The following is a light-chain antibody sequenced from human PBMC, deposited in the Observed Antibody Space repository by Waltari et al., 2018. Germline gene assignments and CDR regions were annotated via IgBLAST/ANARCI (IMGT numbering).Light chain of an antibody. J-gene: IGKJ4*01. CDR1: QTINKY. CDR3: QQSESLPLT. Sequence: DIQMTQSPSSLSASVGHRVTITCRPSQTINKYLNWYQQKPGKAPKLLIAAVSSLQSGVPSRFSGSGSGTDFTLTISSLQPEDFATYYCQQSESLPLTFGGGTKVEIK. V-gene: IGKV1-39*01. CDR2: AVS.